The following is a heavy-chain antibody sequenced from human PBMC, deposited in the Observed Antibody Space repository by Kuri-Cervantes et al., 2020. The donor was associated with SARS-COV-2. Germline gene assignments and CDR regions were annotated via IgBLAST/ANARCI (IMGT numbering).Heavy chain of an antibody. Sequence: ASVKVSCKASGYTFISYGITWVRQAPGQGLEWMGWISPYNDKTSYAEKFQGRVTMTEDTSTDTAYMELSSLRSEDTAVYYCATDPSEWDDAFDIWGQGTMVTVSS. V-gene: IGHV1-18*01. J-gene: IGHJ3*02. CDR3: ATDPSEWDDAFDI. CDR2: ISPYNDKT. CDR1: GYTFISYG. D-gene: IGHD1-14*01.